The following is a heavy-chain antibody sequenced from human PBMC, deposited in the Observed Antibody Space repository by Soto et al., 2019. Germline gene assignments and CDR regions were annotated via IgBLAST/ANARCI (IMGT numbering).Heavy chain of an antibody. CDR3: TGSVMLNCGGDCYSA. V-gene: IGHV3-15*07. CDR2: IKSKTDGGTT. CDR1: GFTFSNAW. Sequence: PGGSLRLSCAASGFTFSNAWMNWVRQAPGKGLEWVGRIKSKTDGGTTDYAAPVKGRFTISRDDSKNTLYLQMNSLKTEDTAVYYCTGSVMLNCGGDCYSAWGQGTLVTVSS. J-gene: IGHJ5*02. D-gene: IGHD2-21*02.